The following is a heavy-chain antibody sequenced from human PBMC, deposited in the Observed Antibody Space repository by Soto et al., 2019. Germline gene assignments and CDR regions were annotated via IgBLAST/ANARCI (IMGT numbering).Heavy chain of an antibody. CDR3: TRHTPFDP. D-gene: IGHD2-15*01. Sequence: EVQLVESGGGLVQPGGSLKLSCAASGFTFSGSAMHWVRQASGKGLEWVGRIRSKANSYATAYAASVKGRFTISRDDSKNTAYLQMNSLKTEDTAVYYCTRHTPFDPWGQGILVTVSS. V-gene: IGHV3-73*01. CDR1: GFTFSGSA. CDR2: IRSKANSYAT. J-gene: IGHJ5*02.